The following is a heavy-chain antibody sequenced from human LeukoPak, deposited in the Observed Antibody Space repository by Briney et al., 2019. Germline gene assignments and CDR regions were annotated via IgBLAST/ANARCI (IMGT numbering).Heavy chain of an antibody. J-gene: IGHJ6*02. CDR2: INPNSGGT. CDR1: GYTFTGYY. V-gene: IGHV1-2*02. Sequence: ASVKVSCTASGYTFTGYYLHWVRQAPGQGLEWLGWINPNSGGTHYAQKFQGRVTVTRDTSISTAYMELNSLRSGDTALYYCARPMTGTGLTYYYYGMDIWGQGTTVTVAS. D-gene: IGHD1-1*01. CDR3: ARPMTGTGLTYYYYGMDI.